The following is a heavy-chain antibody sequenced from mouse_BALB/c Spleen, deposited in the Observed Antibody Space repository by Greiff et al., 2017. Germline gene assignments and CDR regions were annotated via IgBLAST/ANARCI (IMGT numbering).Heavy chain of an antibody. CDR1: GYTFTSYW. CDR2: INPSTGYT. D-gene: IGHD2-10*01. CDR3: ARSAYYGNYVPFAY. J-gene: IGHJ3*01. V-gene: IGHV1-7*01. Sequence: QVQLKESGAELAKPGASVKMSCKASGYTFTSYWMHWVKQRPGQGLEWIGYINPSTGYTEYNQKFKDKATLTADKSSSTAYMQLSSLTSEDSAVYYCARSAYYGNYVPFAYWGQGTLVTVSA.